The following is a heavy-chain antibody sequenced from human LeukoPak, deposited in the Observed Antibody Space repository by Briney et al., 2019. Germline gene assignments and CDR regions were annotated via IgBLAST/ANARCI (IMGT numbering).Heavy chain of an antibody. J-gene: IGHJ4*02. Sequence: PGGSLRLSCAASGFTFSDYYMSWIRQAPGKGLEWVSYISSSGSTIYYADSVKGRFTISRDNAKNSLYLQMNSLRAEDTAAYYCASGRYWSGYYNWGFDYWGQGTLVTVSS. CDR1: GFTFSDYY. CDR2: ISSSGSTI. D-gene: IGHD3-3*01. V-gene: IGHV3-11*01. CDR3: ASGRYWSGYYNWGFDY.